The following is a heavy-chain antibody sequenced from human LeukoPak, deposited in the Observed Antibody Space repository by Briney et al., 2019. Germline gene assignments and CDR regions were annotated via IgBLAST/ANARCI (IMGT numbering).Heavy chain of an antibody. J-gene: IGHJ4*02. D-gene: IGHD6-19*01. Sequence: GSLRLSCAASGFTFSTYRMSWVRQAPGKGLEWVANIKQDGSEKHYVDSVKGRFTISRDNSKNTLFLQMNSLRAEDAAMYYCAQDSREAFQWLIHWGQGTLVTVSS. CDR2: IKQDGSEK. V-gene: IGHV3-7*01. CDR1: GFTFSTYR. CDR3: AQDSREAFQWLIH.